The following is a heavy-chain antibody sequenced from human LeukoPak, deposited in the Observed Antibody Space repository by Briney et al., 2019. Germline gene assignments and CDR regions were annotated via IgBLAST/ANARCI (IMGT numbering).Heavy chain of an antibody. CDR2: ISSGGETT. D-gene: IGHD3-22*01. V-gene: IGHV3-11*01. CDR3: ATLRTMIRPDFDN. CDR1: GLALTDYY. Sequence: NPGGSLRLSCAASGLALTDYYMTWIRQAPGKGLEWVSYISSGGETTYSADSVRGRFTISRDNTKNSLYLHMNSLRAEDTAVYYCATLRTMIRPDFDNWGQGTLVTVSS. J-gene: IGHJ4*02.